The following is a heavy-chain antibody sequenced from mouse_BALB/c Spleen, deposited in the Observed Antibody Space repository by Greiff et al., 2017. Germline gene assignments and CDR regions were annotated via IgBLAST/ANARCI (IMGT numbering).Heavy chain of an antibody. D-gene: IGHD1-1*01. V-gene: IGHV2-9*02. CDR1: GFSLTSTG. Sequence: VQLQQSGPGLVAPSQSLSITCTVSGFSLTSTGVHWVRQPPGKGLEWLGVIWAGGSTNYNSALMSRLSISKDNSKSQVFLKMNSLQTDDTAMFYCARGSYTPRLDAMDYWGQGTSVTVSS. CDR2: IWAGGST. J-gene: IGHJ4*01. CDR3: ARGSYTPRLDAMDY.